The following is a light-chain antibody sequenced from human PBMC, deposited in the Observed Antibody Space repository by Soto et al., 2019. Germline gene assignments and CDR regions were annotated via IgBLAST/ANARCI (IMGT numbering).Light chain of an antibody. CDR2: DNN. CDR3: GTWDNTLSAHL. J-gene: IGLJ1*01. V-gene: IGLV1-51*01. Sequence: QSVLTQPPSVSAAPGQKVTISCSGSGSNIGNNYVSWYQQLPGTAPKLLIYDNNKRPSGIPDRFSGSKSGTSATLGITGLQTGDEADYYCGTWDNTLSAHLFGPGTKVTVL. CDR1: GSNIGNNY.